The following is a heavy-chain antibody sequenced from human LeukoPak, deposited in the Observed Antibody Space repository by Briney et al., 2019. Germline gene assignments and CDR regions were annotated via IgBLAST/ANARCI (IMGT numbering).Heavy chain of an antibody. J-gene: IGHJ5*02. D-gene: IGHD3-10*01. CDR1: GYTFISYG. CDR3: ATLTMVRGVISPGFDP. Sequence: ASVKVSCKAPGYTFISYGISWVRQAPGQGLEWMGWISGYNGNTNYAQKLQGRVTMTTDTSTSTAYMELRSLRSDDTAVYYCATLTMVRGVISPGFDPWGQGTLVTVSS. CDR2: ISGYNGNT. V-gene: IGHV1-18*01.